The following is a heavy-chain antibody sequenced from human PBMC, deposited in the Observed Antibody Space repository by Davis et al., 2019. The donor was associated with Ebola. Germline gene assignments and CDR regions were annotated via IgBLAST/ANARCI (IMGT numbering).Heavy chain of an antibody. CDR3: ARDSFVILEWSEYYFDY. Sequence: GGSLRLSCAASGFTFSGSAMHWVRQASGKGLEWVGRMRSKANSYATAYAASVKGRFTISRDDSKNTAYLQMNSLKTEDTAVYYCARDSFVILEWSEYYFDYWGQGTLVTVSS. CDR1: GFTFSGSA. CDR2: MRSKANSYAT. J-gene: IGHJ4*02. D-gene: IGHD3-3*01. V-gene: IGHV3-73*01.